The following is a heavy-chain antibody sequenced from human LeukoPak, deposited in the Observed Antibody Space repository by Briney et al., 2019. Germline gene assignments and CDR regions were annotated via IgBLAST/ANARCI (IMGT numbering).Heavy chain of an antibody. CDR3: ARDQAVADADFDY. Sequence: PGGSLRLSCAASGFTFSSYSMNWVRQAPGKGLEWVSSISSSSYIYYADSVKGRFTISRDNAKNSLYLQMNSLRAEDTAVYYCARDQAVADADFDYWGQGTLVTVSS. V-gene: IGHV3-21*01. J-gene: IGHJ4*02. CDR2: ISSSSYI. CDR1: GFTFSSYS. D-gene: IGHD6-19*01.